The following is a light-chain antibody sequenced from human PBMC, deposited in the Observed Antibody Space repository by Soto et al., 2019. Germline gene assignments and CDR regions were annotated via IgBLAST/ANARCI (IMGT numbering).Light chain of an antibody. CDR1: SSDVGGYSY. Sequence: QSVLTQPPSASGSPGQSVTISCAGTSSDVGGYSYVSWYQQHPGKAPKLIISEVSSRPSGVSSRFSGSKSGNTASLTISGLQAEDEADYYCSSFERSGTRVIGGGTKLTVL. CDR2: EVS. J-gene: IGLJ2*01. V-gene: IGLV2-14*01. CDR3: SSFERSGTRV.